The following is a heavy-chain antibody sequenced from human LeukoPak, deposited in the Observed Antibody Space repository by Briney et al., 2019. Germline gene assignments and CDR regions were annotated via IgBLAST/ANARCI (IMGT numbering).Heavy chain of an antibody. CDR1: GGSIISSNYY. D-gene: IGHD3-3*01. Sequence: SETLSLACSVSGGSIISSNYYWGWIRQPPGKGLEWIGSIYQSGSGSSYYNPSLKSRVTIFGDTSKNQFFLRLSSVTAADTAVYYCASTLRFLPYRRFDYWGQGTLVTVPS. J-gene: IGHJ4*02. CDR3: ASTLRFLPYRRFDY. V-gene: IGHV4-39*01. CDR2: IYQSGSGSS.